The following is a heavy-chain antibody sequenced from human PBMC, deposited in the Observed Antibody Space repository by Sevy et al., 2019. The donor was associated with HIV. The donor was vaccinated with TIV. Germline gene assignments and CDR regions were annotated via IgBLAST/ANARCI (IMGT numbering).Heavy chain of an antibody. CDR2: IWYDGSNK. Sequence: GGSLRLSCAASGFNFSIYGMHWVRQAPGKVLEWVALIWYDGSNKYYADSVKGRFTISRDNSKNTLFLQMNSLRAEDTAVYYCARGRDYGNFDYWGQGTLVTVSS. CDR3: ARGRDYGNFDY. D-gene: IGHD4-17*01. J-gene: IGHJ4*02. V-gene: IGHV3-33*01. CDR1: GFNFSIYG.